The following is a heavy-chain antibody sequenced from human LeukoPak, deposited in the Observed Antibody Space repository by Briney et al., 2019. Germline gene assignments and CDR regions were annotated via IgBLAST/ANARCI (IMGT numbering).Heavy chain of an antibody. CDR1: GGSINSYY. CDR2: ISYSGGT. V-gene: IGHV4-59*01. Sequence: SETLSLTCTVSGGSINSYYWGWIRQPPGKGLEWIGYISYSGGTNYNPSLKSRVTISSDTPKNQLSLELRSVTAADTAVYYCARNADLRGYFYYFEYWRQGVLVTVSS. CDR3: ARNADLRGYFYYFEY. J-gene: IGHJ4*02. D-gene: IGHD3-22*01.